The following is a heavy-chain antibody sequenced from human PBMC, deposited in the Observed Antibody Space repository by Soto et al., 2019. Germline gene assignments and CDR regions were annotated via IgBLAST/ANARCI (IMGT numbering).Heavy chain of an antibody. V-gene: IGHV4-4*02. Sequence: SETLSLTCAVSGGSISSSNWWSWVRQPPGKGLEWIGEIYHSGSTNYNPSLKSRVTISVDKSKNQFSLKLSSVTAADTAVYYCASSTRKVVVVAETRSFDIWGQGTMVTVSS. CDR2: IYHSGST. CDR1: GGSISSSNW. D-gene: IGHD2-15*01. CDR3: ASSTRKVVVVAETRSFDI. J-gene: IGHJ3*02.